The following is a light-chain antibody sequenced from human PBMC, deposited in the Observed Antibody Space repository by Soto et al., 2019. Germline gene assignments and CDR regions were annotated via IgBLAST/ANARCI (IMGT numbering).Light chain of an antibody. Sequence: DIQMTQSPSSLSASVGDRVTITCQASQDIRKYLSWYQQKPGRAPKLLIYGASNLETGVPSRFSGNGYGSDFTFTISSLQPEDVATYYCQHYDHLPPFTFGPVTKVAVK. J-gene: IGKJ3*01. CDR3: QHYDHLPPFT. CDR1: QDIRKY. CDR2: GAS. V-gene: IGKV1-33*01.